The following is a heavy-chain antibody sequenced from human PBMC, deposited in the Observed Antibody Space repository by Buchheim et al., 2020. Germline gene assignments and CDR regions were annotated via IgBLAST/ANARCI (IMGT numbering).Heavy chain of an antibody. J-gene: IGHJ6*02. CDR1: GYTFTSYD. CDR3: ARGRSYYYDSSGYYYYYYYYYGMGV. V-gene: IGHV1-8*01. CDR2: MNPNSGNT. Sequence: QVQLVQSGAEVKKPGASVKVSCKASGYTFTSYDINWVRQATGQGLEWMGWMNPNSGNTGYAQKFQGRVTMTRNTSISTAYMERSSLRSEDTAVYYCARGRSYYYDSSGYYYYYYYYYGMGVWGQGTT. D-gene: IGHD3-22*01.